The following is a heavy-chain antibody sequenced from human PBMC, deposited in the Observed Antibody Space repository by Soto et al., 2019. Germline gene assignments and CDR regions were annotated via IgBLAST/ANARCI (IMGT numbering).Heavy chain of an antibody. CDR1: GFTLSYW. V-gene: IGHV3-7*01. CDR3: ASPRAVTSGWDR. D-gene: IGHD4-17*01. J-gene: IGHJ5*02. Sequence: GGSLRLSCTPSGFTLSYWMSWVRQAPGKGLEWVANIKEEGSEIQYVDSVKGRFTISRGTAKNSLYLEMNRLRVEDTAVYYCASPRAVTSGWDRWGQGTLVTVSS. CDR2: IKEEGSEI.